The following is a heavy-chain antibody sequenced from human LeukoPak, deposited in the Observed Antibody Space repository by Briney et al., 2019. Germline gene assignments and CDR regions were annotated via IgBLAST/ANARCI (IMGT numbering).Heavy chain of an antibody. D-gene: IGHD3-3*01. CDR3: ARVNDFWSGTGVRPYYFDY. CDR1: GGTFSSYA. CDR2: IIPIFGTA. Sequence: ASVKVSCKASGGTFSSYAISWVRQAPGQGLEWMGGIIPIFGTANYAQKFQGRVTITADESTSTAYMELSSLRSEDTAVYYCARVNDFWSGTGVRPYYFDYWGQGTLVTVSS. J-gene: IGHJ4*02. V-gene: IGHV1-69*13.